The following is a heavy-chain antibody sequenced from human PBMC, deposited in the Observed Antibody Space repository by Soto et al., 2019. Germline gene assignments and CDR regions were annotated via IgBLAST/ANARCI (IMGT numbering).Heavy chain of an antibody. V-gene: IGHV4-31*03. CDR1: GGSISSGGYY. D-gene: IGHD3-10*01. CDR2: IYYSGTT. CDR3: ARFSTMVRGVISAFDI. J-gene: IGHJ3*02. Sequence: SETLSLICTVSGGSISSGGYYWSWIRQHPGKGLEWIGYIYYSGTTYYNPSLKSRVTISVDTSKNQFSLKLSSVTAADTAVYSCARFSTMVRGVISAFDIWGQGTMVT.